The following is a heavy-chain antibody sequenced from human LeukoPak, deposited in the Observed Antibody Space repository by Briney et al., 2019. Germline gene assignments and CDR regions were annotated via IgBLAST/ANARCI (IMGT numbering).Heavy chain of an antibody. CDR3: ARDNYGSGSYYNGGFDY. Sequence: PSETLSLTCTVSGGSISSYYWSWVRQPPGKGLEWIGYIYYSGSTNYNPSLKSRVTISVDTSKNQFSLKLSSVTAADTAVYYRARDNYGSGSYYNGGFDYWGQGTLVTVSS. CDR2: IYYSGST. D-gene: IGHD3-10*01. CDR1: GGSISSYY. V-gene: IGHV4-59*01. J-gene: IGHJ4*02.